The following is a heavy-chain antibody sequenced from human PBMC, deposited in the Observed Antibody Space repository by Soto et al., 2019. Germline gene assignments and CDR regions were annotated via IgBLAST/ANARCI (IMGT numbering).Heavy chain of an antibody. CDR2: IYYSGST. V-gene: IGHV4-39*01. Sequence: NPXASLSLICTVCGGSISSRRYYWGWIRQPPGKGLEWIGSIYYSGSTYYNPSLKSRVTISVDTSKNQSSLKLSSVTAADTAVYYCARRVGIAARAYYYYGMDVWGQGTTVTVSS. D-gene: IGHD6-6*01. CDR1: GGSISSRRYY. J-gene: IGHJ6*02. CDR3: ARRVGIAARAYYYYGMDV.